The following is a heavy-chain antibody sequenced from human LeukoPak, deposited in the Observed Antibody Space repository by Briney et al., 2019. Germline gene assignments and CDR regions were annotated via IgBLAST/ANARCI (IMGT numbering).Heavy chain of an antibody. V-gene: IGHV1-18*01. J-gene: IGHJ5*02. D-gene: IGHD3-10*01. CDR3: ARDRSSGSYYPNWFDP. CDR2: ISAYNGNI. CDR1: GYTSTTYG. Sequence: ASVKVSCKASGYTSTTYGISWVRQAPGQGLEWMGWISAYNGNINYAQKLQGRVTMTTDTSTSTAYIELRSLRSDDTAVYYCARDRSSGSYYPNWFDPXGQGXXXXVXS.